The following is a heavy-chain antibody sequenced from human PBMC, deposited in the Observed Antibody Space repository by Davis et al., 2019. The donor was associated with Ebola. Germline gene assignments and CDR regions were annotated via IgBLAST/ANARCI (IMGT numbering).Heavy chain of an antibody. D-gene: IGHD1-7*01. Sequence: GGSLRLSCAASGFIFNTSAMNWVRQAQGRGPEWVAVVSYDGNTQLYADTVMGRFTISRDNSENTLYLQMNSLRSDDTAVYYCVRDIFATIRGTRGAFDIWGQGTMVTVSS. CDR3: VRDIFATIRGTRGAFDI. J-gene: IGHJ3*02. CDR1: GFIFNTSA. CDR2: VSYDGNTQ. V-gene: IGHV3-30-3*01.